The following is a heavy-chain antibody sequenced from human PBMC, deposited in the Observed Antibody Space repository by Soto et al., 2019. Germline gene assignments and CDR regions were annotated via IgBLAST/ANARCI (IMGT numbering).Heavy chain of an antibody. CDR3: ARYGYCSSTSCYLRAGGGWFDP. V-gene: IGHV4-39*07. D-gene: IGHD2-2*03. Sequence: SETLSLTCTVSGGSISSSSYYWGWIRQPPGKGLEWIGSIYYSGSTYYNPSLKSRVTISVDTSKSQFSLKLSSVTAADTAVYYCARYGYCSSTSCYLRAGGGWFDPWGQGTLVTVSS. CDR2: IYYSGST. CDR1: GGSISSSSYY. J-gene: IGHJ5*02.